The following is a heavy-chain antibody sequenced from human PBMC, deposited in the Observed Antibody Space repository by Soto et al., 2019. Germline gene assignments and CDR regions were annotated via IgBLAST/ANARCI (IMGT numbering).Heavy chain of an antibody. CDR1: GVTFDDYA. Sequence: EAQLVESGGGLVQPGRSLRLSCVASGVTFDDYAIHWVRQAPGKGLEWVSGISWNGAATGYADSVKGRFTISRDNAKNSLYLQMSSLRTEDTATFYSANLPLYGSGFDCWGQGTLVTVSS. V-gene: IGHV3-9*01. J-gene: IGHJ4*02. D-gene: IGHD3-10*01. CDR2: ISWNGAAT. CDR3: ANLPLYGSGFDC.